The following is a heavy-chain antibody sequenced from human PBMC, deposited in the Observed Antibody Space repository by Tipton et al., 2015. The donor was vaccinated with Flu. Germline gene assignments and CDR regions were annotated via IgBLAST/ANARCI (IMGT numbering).Heavy chain of an antibody. V-gene: IGHV3-23*01. CDR3: AKSTTGTTDAFDV. J-gene: IGHJ3*01. Sequence: SLRLSCATSGIDFSSHAMNWVRQAPGKGLEWVSAISGSGAGTHYADSVKGRFTISRGNPQNTLYLQMKNLRAGDTAVYYCAKSTTGTTDAFDVWGQGTMVTVSS. CDR1: GIDFSSHA. CDR2: ISGSGAGT. D-gene: IGHD1-1*01.